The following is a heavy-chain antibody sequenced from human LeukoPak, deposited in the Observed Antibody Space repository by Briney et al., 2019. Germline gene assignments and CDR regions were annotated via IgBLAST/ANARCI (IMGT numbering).Heavy chain of an antibody. Sequence: GGSLRLSCAASGFTFSDYSMNWVRRAPGRGLEWISYIGLASGFVSYADSVKGRFTISSDTARNSVYLQMNSLRAEDTAVYYCARDHNWAFDSWGQGTLVTVSS. CDR2: IGLASGFV. CDR1: GFTFSDYS. D-gene: IGHD1-20*01. J-gene: IGHJ4*02. CDR3: ARDHNWAFDS. V-gene: IGHV3-21*05.